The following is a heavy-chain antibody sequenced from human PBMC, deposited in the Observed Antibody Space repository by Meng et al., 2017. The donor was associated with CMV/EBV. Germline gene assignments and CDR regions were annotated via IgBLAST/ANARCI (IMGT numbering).Heavy chain of an antibody. D-gene: IGHD3-10*01. Sequence: SEILSLTCAVYGGSFSGYYWSWIRQPPGKGLEWIGEINHSGSTNYNPSLKSRVTISVDTSKNQFSLKLSSVTAADTAVYYCARSTMVRGVITRYFDLWGRGTLVTVSS. CDR2: INHSGST. J-gene: IGHJ2*01. CDR1: GGSFSGYY. CDR3: ARSTMVRGVITRYFDL. V-gene: IGHV4-34*01.